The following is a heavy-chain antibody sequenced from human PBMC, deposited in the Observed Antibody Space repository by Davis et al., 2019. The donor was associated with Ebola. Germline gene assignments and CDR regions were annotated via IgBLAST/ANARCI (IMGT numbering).Heavy chain of an antibody. J-gene: IGHJ6*04. CDR2: ITPFNGNT. V-gene: IGHV1-45*02. CDR1: GYTFTYRY. D-gene: IGHD6-6*01. Sequence: SVQVSCKASGYTFTYRYLHWVRQAPGQALEWMGWITPFNGNTNYAQKFQDRVTITRDRSMSTAYMELSSLRSEDTAMYYCASTRSIAAHYGMDVWGKGTTVTVSS. CDR3: ASTRSIAAHYGMDV.